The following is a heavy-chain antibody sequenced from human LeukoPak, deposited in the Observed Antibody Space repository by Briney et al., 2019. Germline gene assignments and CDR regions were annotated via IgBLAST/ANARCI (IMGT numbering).Heavy chain of an antibody. CDR1: GFTFGDST. D-gene: IGHD1-1*01. Sequence: PGGSLKLSCAASGFTFGDSTMHWVRQASGKGLEWVGHIGNKARNCATEYAASLKGRFTISRDDSKDTAYLQVNSLKTEDTAVYYFVGDYNSWTGLKYWGQGTLVTVSS. CDR3: VGDYNSWTGLKY. J-gene: IGHJ4*02. CDR2: IGNKARNCAT. V-gene: IGHV3-73*01.